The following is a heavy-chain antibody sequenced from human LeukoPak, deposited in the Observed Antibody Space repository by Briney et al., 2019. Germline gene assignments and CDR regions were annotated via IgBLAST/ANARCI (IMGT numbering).Heavy chain of an antibody. J-gene: IGHJ4*02. CDR2: ISYDGSNK. D-gene: IGHD6-13*01. CDR1: GFTFSSYA. V-gene: IGHV3-30*01. CDR3: ARELSIAAALDY. Sequence: GGSLRLSCAASGFTFSSYAMHWVRQAPGKGLEWVAVISYDGSNKYYADSVKGRFTISRDNSKNTPYLQMNSLRAEDTAVYYCARELSIAAALDYWGQGTLVTVSS.